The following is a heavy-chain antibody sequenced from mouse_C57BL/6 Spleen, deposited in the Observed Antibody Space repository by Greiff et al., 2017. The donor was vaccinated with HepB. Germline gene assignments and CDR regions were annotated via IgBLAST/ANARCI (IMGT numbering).Heavy chain of an antibody. J-gene: IGHJ3*01. V-gene: IGHV1-52*01. CDR2: IDPSDSET. D-gene: IGHD1-1*01. CDR1: GYTFTSYW. CDR3: ARSRDYYGSSYGEFAY. Sequence: QVQLQQPGAELVRPGSSVKLSCKASGYTFTSYWMHWVKQRPIQGLEWIGNIDPSDSETHYNQKFKDKATLTVDKSSSTAYMQLSSLTSEDSAVYYCARSRDYYGSSYGEFAYWGQGTLVTVSA.